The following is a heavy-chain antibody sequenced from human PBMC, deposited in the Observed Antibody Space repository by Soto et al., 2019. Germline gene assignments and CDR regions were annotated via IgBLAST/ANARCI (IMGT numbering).Heavy chain of an antibody. CDR1: GGSISSSSSY. CDR3: AGLFHHVRSGYPLNY. CDR2: RYYLGNT. J-gene: IGHJ4*02. V-gene: IGHV4-39*01. D-gene: IGHD3-22*01. Sequence: SETLSLTCTVSGGSISSSSSYWCWIRQPPGKGLEWVGSRYYLGNTYYNPSLGGRVSICVDTSKNQLSLKLNSVTDADTAVFYCAGLFHHVRSGYPLNYLGQGTLVTVSS.